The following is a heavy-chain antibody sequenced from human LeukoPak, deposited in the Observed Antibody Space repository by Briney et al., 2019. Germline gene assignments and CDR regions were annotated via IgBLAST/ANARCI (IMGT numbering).Heavy chain of an antibody. D-gene: IGHD5-18*01. CDR3: VKGGQYSRDAFEI. V-gene: IGHV3-64D*06. J-gene: IGHJ3*02. Sequence: AGGSLRLSCSASGFTFCSYAMHWVRQAPGRGLEYVSAVRDKGGSTYYADSVKGRFTISRDNCKNTMYLQMSSLRAEDTAVYYCVKGGQYSRDAFEIWGQGTMVTVSS. CDR1: GFTFCSYA. CDR2: VRDKGGST.